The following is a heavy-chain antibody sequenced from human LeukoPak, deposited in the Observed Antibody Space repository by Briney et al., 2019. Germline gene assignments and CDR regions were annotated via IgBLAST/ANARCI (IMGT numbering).Heavy chain of an antibody. CDR3: ARTIVGTIGAGGYYFDY. V-gene: IGHV1-69*01. CDR1: GGTFSSYA. D-gene: IGHD1-26*01. Sequence: SVKVSCKASGGTFSSYAISWVRQAPGQGLERMGGIIPIFGTANYAQKFQGRVTITADESTSTAYMELSSLRSEDTAVYYCARTIVGTIGAGGYYFDYWGQGTLVTVSS. J-gene: IGHJ4*02. CDR2: IIPIFGTA.